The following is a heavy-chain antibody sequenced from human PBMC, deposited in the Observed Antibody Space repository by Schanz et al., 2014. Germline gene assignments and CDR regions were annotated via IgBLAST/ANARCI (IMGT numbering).Heavy chain of an antibody. D-gene: IGHD2-8*02. Sequence: EVQLLESGGGLVQPGGSLRLSCEASGFSFGNYGMSWVRQAPGKGLEWVSGFDAHDGRAYYADSAKGRFTISRVNSKSTLYVEMNSLRVEDTAVYYCAKTLFPGGTQTFGNWGRGTLVTVSS. CDR3: AKTLFPGGTQTFGN. V-gene: IGHV3-23*01. J-gene: IGHJ4*02. CDR1: GFSFGNYG. CDR2: FDAHDGRA.